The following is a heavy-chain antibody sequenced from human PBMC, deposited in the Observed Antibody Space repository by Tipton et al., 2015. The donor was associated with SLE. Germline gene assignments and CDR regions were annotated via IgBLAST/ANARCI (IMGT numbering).Heavy chain of an antibody. J-gene: IGHJ5*02. V-gene: IGHV4-34*01. Sequence: TLSLTCTVSGGSISSHYWSWIRQPPGKGLEWIGEINHSGSTNYNPSLKSRVTISVDTSKNQFSLKLSSVTAADTAVYYCASVMDYGAPWGQGTLVTVSS. D-gene: IGHD4/OR15-4a*01. CDR3: ASVMDYGAP. CDR1: GGSISSHY. CDR2: INHSGST.